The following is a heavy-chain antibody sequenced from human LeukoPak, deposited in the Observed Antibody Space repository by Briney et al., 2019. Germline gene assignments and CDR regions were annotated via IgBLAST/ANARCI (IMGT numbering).Heavy chain of an antibody. CDR2: INTDGSST. CDR1: GFTFSSYW. CDR3: VKGVSNYYGSGSYYIGWVY. J-gene: IGHJ4*02. Sequence: GGSLRLSCAASGFTFSSYWMHWVRQAPGKGLVWVSRINTDGSSTNYADSVKGRFTISRDNAKNTLYLQMNSLRAEDTAVYYCVKGVSNYYGSGSYYIGWVYWGQGTLVTVSS. V-gene: IGHV3-74*01. D-gene: IGHD3-10*01.